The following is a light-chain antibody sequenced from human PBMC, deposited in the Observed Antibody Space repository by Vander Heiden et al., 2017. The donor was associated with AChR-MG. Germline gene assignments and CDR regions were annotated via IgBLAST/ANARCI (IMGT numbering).Light chain of an antibody. V-gene: IGKV1-39*01. J-gene: IGKJ3*01. CDR2: AAS. CDR3: QQSYSTLFA. Sequence: DIQMSQSPSSLSASVGDRVTITCRASQSISSYLNWYQQKPGKAPKLLIYAASSLQSGVPSRFSGSGSGTDVTLNISSLQPEDCATCYCQQSYSTLFAFGRGTKVDIK. CDR1: QSISSY.